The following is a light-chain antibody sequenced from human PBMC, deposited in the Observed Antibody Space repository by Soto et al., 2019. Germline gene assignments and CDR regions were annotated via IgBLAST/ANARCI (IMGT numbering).Light chain of an antibody. CDR2: AAS. J-gene: IGKJ1*01. CDR1: QSVSSY. CDR3: PQRRNSAWT. Sequence: EIVLTQSPVTLSLSPGERATLSCRASQSVSSYLAWYQQKPGQAPRLLIYAASNRATGIPARFIGSWCGTDVALTISRVEPEDFAVYSCPQRRNSAWTFGQGTKVQIK. V-gene: IGKV3-11*01.